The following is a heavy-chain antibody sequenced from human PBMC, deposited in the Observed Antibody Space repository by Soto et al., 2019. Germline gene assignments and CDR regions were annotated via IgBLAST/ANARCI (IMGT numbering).Heavy chain of an antibody. J-gene: IGHJ6*02. CDR1: GGTFSSYA. D-gene: IGHD1-1*01. V-gene: IGHV1-69*13. Sequence: GASVKVSCKASGGTFSSYAISWVRQAPRQGLEWMGGIIPIFGTANYAQKFQGRVTITADESTSTAYMELSSLRSKDTAVYYCARARGTGTPYYSYYYGMDVWGQGTTVTVSS. CDR2: IIPIFGTA. CDR3: ARARGTGTPYYSYYYGMDV.